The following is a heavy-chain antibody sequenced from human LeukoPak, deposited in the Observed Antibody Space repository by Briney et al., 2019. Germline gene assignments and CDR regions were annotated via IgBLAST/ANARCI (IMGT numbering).Heavy chain of an antibody. CDR1: SGSISSSSNY. CDR3: ARPPVYSRGWYYFDY. V-gene: IGHV4-39*01. Sequence: PSETLSLTCTVSSGSISSSSNYWGWIRQPPGEGLEWIGRIHYTGTPYYNPSLKSRVTISIDMSKVQLSLELTSVTAADTAVYYCARPPVYSRGWYYFDYWGQGTLVTVSS. J-gene: IGHJ4*02. D-gene: IGHD6-19*01. CDR2: IHYTGTP.